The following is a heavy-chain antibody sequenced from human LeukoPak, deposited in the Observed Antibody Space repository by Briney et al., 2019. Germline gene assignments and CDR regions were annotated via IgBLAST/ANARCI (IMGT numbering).Heavy chain of an antibody. Sequence: SQTLSLTCAISGDSVSTNSATWTWLRQSPSRGLEWLGRTYYRSKWYNDYAVSVKSRISINPDTSKNQFSLQLNSVTPEDTAVYYCARDEYGDYYGMDVWGQGTTVTVSS. CDR3: ARDEYGDYYGMDV. J-gene: IGHJ6*02. V-gene: IGHV6-1*01. CDR2: TYYRSKWYN. CDR1: GDSVSTNSAT. D-gene: IGHD4-17*01.